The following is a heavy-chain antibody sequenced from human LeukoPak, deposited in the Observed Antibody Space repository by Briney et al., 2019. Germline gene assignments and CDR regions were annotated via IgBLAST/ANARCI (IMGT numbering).Heavy chain of an antibody. D-gene: IGHD2-2*01. CDR3: ARALAAIPDY. CDR2: ISAYNGNT. Sequence: ASVKVSCKASGYTFTSYGISWVRQAPGQGLEWMGWISAYNGNTNYAQKLQGRVTMTRNTSISTAYMELSSLRSEDTAVYYCARALAAIPDYWGQGTLVTVSS. CDR1: GYTFTSYG. J-gene: IGHJ4*02. V-gene: IGHV1-18*01.